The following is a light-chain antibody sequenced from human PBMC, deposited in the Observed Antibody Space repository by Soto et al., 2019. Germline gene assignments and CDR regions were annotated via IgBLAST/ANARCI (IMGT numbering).Light chain of an antibody. CDR1: QSVSNNY. Sequence: DIVLTQSASTLSLSPGERVTLSCRASQSVSNNYLAWYQQKPGQAPRLLIFDASNRATGIPDRISGSGSGTDFTLTISRLEPEDFAVYYCQHYGGSSKTFGQGTKVDIK. J-gene: IGKJ1*01. CDR2: DAS. CDR3: QHYGGSSKT. V-gene: IGKV3-20*01.